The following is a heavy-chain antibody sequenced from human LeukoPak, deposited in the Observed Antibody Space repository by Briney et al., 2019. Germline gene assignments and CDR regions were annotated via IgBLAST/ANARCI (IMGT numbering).Heavy chain of an antibody. D-gene: IGHD5-24*01. CDR3: ARDDGNRWLQFGY. J-gene: IGHJ4*02. Sequence: SETLSLTCTVSGVSISSYYWSWIRQPPGKGLEWIGYIYYSGNTNYNPSLKSRVTISVDTSKNRFSLRLTSVTAADTAVYYCARDDGNRWLQFGYWGPGTLVTVSS. CDR1: GVSISSYY. CDR2: IYYSGNT. V-gene: IGHV4-59*01.